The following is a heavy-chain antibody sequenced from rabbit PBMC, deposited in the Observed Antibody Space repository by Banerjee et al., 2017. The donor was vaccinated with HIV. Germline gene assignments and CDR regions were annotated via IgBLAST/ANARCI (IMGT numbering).Heavy chain of an antibody. CDR2: IYGYSSDIT. CDR3: VIMAGSSYPLYYFNL. Sequence: QEQLEESGGGLVKPEGSLTLTCKASGFDLSNYYYMSWVRQVPGKGLEWIACIYGYSSDITWYASWAKGRFTISKTSSTVTLQLNSLTAADTATYFCVIMAGSSYPLYYFNLWGPGTLVTVS. CDR1: GFDLSNYYY. D-gene: IGHD8-1*01. J-gene: IGHJ4*01. V-gene: IGHV1S45*01.